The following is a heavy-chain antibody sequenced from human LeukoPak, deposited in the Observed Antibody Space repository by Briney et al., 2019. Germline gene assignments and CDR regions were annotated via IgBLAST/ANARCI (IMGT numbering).Heavy chain of an antibody. CDR1: GFTFSSYG. CDR3: AKEGGGRLLGRYYFDY. CDR2: IRYDGSNK. D-gene: IGHD3-3*01. J-gene: IGHJ4*02. V-gene: IGHV3-30*02. Sequence: PGGSLRLSCAASGFTFSSYGMHWVRQAPGKGLEWVAFIRYDGSNKYYADSVKGRFTIYRDNSKNTLYLQMNSLRAEDTAVYYCAKEGGGRLLGRYYFDYWGQGTLVTVSS.